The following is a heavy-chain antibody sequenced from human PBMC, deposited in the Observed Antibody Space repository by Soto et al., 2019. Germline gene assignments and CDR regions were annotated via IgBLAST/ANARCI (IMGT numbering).Heavy chain of an antibody. D-gene: IGHD4-17*01. J-gene: IGHJ4*02. CDR1: GGSINSYY. CDR3: ARVGGYYGDYPNFDY. Sequence: SETLSLTCIVSGGSINSYYWSWIRQPPGKGLEWIGNIYYTGSTNYNPSRKSRVTISVDTSKNQFSLRLSSVTAADTAVYYCARVGGYYGDYPNFDYWGQGTLVTVSS. CDR2: IYYTGST. V-gene: IGHV4-59*01.